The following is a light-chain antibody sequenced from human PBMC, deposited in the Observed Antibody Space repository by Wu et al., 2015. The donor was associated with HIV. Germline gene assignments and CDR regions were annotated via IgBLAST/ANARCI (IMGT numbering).Light chain of an antibody. V-gene: IGKV3-11*01. CDR2: DAT. CDR1: QSVSNF. J-gene: IGKJ2*01. Sequence: EIVLTQSPDTLSLSPGEKATLSCRASQSVSNFFAWYQQKPGQAPRLLIFDATYRATGIPARFSGSGSGTDFTLTISSLVPEDFAVYYCQHYGSSPYTFGQGTKLEIK. CDR3: QHYGSSPYT.